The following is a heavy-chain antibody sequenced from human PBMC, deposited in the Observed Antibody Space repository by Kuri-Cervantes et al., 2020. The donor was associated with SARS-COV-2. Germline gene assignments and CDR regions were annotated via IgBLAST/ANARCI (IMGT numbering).Heavy chain of an antibody. J-gene: IGHJ6*02. CDR3: ARAAPGMDV. V-gene: IGHV3-11*06. Sequence: LSLTCAASGFTFSDYYMSWIRQAPGKGLEWVSHISSSSSYTNYADSVKGRFTISRDNAKNSLYLQMNSLRDEDTAVYYCARAAPGMDVWGQGTTVTVSS. CDR1: GFTFSDYY. CDR2: ISSSSSYT.